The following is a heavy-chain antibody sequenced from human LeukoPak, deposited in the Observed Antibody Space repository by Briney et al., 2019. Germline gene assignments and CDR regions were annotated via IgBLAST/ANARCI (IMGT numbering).Heavy chain of an antibody. CDR1: GCRFPTYW. Sequence: GESLKISCRGSGCRFPTYWLAKVRQMPGRGLEWMGIIYPGDFRATYNPSFQGQVTLSFDKSIDTAYLQWSSLKASDTATYTGARVGVAVQGRLYYDYGGQGALVTVSS. CDR3: ARVGVAVQGRLYYDY. D-gene: IGHD3-10*01. V-gene: IGHV5-51*01. CDR2: IYPGDFRA. J-gene: IGHJ4*02.